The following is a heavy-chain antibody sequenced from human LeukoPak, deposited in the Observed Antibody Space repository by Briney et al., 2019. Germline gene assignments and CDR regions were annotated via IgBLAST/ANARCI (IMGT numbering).Heavy chain of an antibody. V-gene: IGHV1-69*13. CDR2: IIPIFGTA. Sequence: SVKVSCKASGGTFSSYAISWVRQAPGQGLEWMGGIIPIFGTANYAQKFQGRVTITADESTSTAYMELSSLRSEDTAVYYCARGGDGYCSSTSCYTGIRNWFDPWGQGTLVTVSS. D-gene: IGHD2-2*02. CDR1: GGTFSSYA. J-gene: IGHJ5*02. CDR3: ARGGDGYCSSTSCYTGIRNWFDP.